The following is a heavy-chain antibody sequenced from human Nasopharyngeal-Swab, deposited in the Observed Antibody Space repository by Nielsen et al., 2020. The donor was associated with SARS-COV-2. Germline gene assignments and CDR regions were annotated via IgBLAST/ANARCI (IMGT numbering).Heavy chain of an antibody. V-gene: IGHV1-18*01. D-gene: IGHD4-17*01. CDR3: ARDNESGDYYAYDI. CDR2: ISAYNGNT. Sequence: ASVKVSCKASGYTFITFGITWVRQAPGQGLEWVGWISAYNGNTNYAQKFQDRVTMTTDTSTTTAYMELRGLKTDDTAVYYCARDNESGDYYAYDIWGQGTTVTVSS. J-gene: IGHJ3*02. CDR1: GYTFITFG.